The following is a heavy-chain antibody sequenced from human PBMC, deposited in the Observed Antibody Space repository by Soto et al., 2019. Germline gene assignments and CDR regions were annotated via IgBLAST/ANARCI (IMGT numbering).Heavy chain of an antibody. Sequence: QVQLVQSGAEVKKPGASVKVSCKASGYTFTDYYMHWVRQAPGQGLEWMGWINPNSGGTNYAQKFQGRVTMTRDTSVTTSFMELSRLTSDDTAVNYCAIQEDALDIWGQGTMVTVSS. CDR2: INPNSGGT. CDR1: GYTFTDYY. D-gene: IGHD2-21*01. CDR3: AIQEDALDI. V-gene: IGHV1-2*02. J-gene: IGHJ3*02.